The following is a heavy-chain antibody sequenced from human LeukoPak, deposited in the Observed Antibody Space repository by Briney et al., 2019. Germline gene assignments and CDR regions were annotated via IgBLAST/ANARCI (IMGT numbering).Heavy chain of an antibody. CDR1: GFTFSNYA. D-gene: IGHD6-13*01. Sequence: GGSLRLSCAASGFTFSNYAITWVRQPPGKGLEWVSVISGSGNNTYYADSVKGRFTISRDNSKNTVFLQMDSLRDEDTAVYYCSKESAGSSRRYSQHFDNWGQGSLVTVSS. CDR2: ISGSGNNT. J-gene: IGHJ4*02. V-gene: IGHV3-23*01. CDR3: SKESAGSSRRYSQHFDN.